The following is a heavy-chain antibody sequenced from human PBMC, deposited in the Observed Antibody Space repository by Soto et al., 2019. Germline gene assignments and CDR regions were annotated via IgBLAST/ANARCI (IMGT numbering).Heavy chain of an antibody. V-gene: IGHV4-59*01. CDR1: GGSISSYY. CDR2: IYYSGKT. J-gene: IGHJ6*02. CDR3: AREDIVVVPAAIQRRNYYYGMDV. Sequence: PSETLSLTCTVSGGSISSYYWSWIRQPPGKGLEWIGYIYYSGKTDYNPSLNSRVTISLDTSKKQFSLKMTSLTAADTAVYYCAREDIVVVPAAIQRRNYYYGMDVWGQGATVTVSS. D-gene: IGHD2-2*01.